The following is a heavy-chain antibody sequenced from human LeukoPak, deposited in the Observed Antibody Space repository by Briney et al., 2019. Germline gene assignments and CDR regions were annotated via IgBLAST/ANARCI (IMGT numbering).Heavy chain of an antibody. D-gene: IGHD4/OR15-4a*01. J-gene: IGHJ4*02. Sequence: PGGSLRLSCAASEFSFSSYAMNWVRQAPGKGLEWVSAISGSGGGTYYADSVKGRFTISRDNFKNTLFLQMSTLRAEDTALYYCAKDDLHCGRANCFGDLGSWGQGTLVTVSS. CDR1: EFSFSSYA. CDR2: ISGSGGGT. CDR3: AKDDLHCGRANCFGDLGS. V-gene: IGHV3-23*01.